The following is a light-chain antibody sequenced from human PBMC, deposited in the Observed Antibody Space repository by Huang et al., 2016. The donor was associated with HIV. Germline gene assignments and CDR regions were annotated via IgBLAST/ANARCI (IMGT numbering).Light chain of an antibody. CDR2: DAS. CDR3: QQYGSSPET. V-gene: IGKV3-20*01. Sequence: EIVLTQSPGTLSLSPGERATLSCRASQSVSSGYLAWYQQKPGQAPRVLIYDASRRATGIPDRFSGSGSGTDFTLTISRLEPEDFAVYYCQQYGSSPETFGQGTRVEIK. J-gene: IGKJ1*01. CDR1: QSVSSGY.